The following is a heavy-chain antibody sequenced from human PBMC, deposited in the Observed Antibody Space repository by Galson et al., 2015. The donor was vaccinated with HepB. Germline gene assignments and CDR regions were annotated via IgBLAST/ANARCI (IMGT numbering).Heavy chain of an antibody. CDR3: AKGKGITMVRGVITDTVYFDY. D-gene: IGHD3-10*01. CDR1: GFTFSSYA. J-gene: IGHJ4*02. Sequence: SLRLSCAASGFTFSSYAMSWVLQAPGKGLEWVSAISGSGGSTYYADSVKGRFTISRDNSKNTLYLQMNSLRAEDTAVYYCAKGKGITMVRGVITDTVYFDYWGQGTLITVSS. CDR2: ISGSGGST. V-gene: IGHV3-23*01.